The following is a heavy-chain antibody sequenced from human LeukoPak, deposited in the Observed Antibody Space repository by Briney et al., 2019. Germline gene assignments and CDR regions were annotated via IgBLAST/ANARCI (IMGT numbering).Heavy chain of an antibody. J-gene: IGHJ3*01. V-gene: IGHV4-59*01. D-gene: IGHD2-2*01. CDR3: AIGVPASS. CDR1: GGSISSYY. CDR2: IYYSGST. Sequence: PSETLSLTCTVSGGSISSYYWSWIRQPPGKGLEWIGYIYYSGSTNYNPSLKSRVTISVDTSKNQFSLKLSSVTAADTAVYYCAIGVPASSWRQGTMVTVSS.